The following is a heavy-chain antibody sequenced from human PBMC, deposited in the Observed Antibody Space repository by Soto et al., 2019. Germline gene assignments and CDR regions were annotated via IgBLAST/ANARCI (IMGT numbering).Heavy chain of an antibody. CDR3: ARVLKSSGWDNDVFDI. Sequence: GGSLRLSCAASGFTFSSYWMHWVRQAPGKGLVWVSRINSDGSSTSYADSVKGRFTISRDNAKNTLYLQMSTLRAEDTAVYYCARVLKSSGWDNDVFDIWGQGTMVTVSS. V-gene: IGHV3-74*01. J-gene: IGHJ3*02. CDR2: INSDGSST. D-gene: IGHD6-19*01. CDR1: GFTFSSYW.